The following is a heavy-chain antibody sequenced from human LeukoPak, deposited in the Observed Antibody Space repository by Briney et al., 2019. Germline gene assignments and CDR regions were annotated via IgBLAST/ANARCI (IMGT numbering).Heavy chain of an antibody. CDR1: GYTFTSYD. CDR2: MNPNSGNT. D-gene: IGHD3-9*01. CDR3: ARDAQLRYFDWLSNPFDP. Sequence: GASVKVSCKASGYTFTSYDINWVRQATGQGLEWMGWMNPNSGNTGYAQKFQGRVTMTRDTSTSTVYMELSSLRSEDTAVYYCARDAQLRYFDWLSNPFDPWGQGTLVTVSS. V-gene: IGHV1-8*02. J-gene: IGHJ5*02.